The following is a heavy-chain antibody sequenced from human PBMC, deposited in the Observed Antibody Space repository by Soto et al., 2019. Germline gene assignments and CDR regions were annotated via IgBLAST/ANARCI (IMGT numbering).Heavy chain of an antibody. CDR2: ISHDGSNE. Sequence: VGSLRLSCAASGFTFSSFGMHWVRQAPGKGLEWVTFISHDGSNEYYAESVKGRFTVSRDNAKNTLYLQMNSLRPEDTAVYYCAKVSGTAVAGIERWRQGSLVTVSS. J-gene: IGHJ4*02. D-gene: IGHD6-19*01. CDR1: GFTFSSFG. V-gene: IGHV3-30*18. CDR3: AKVSGTAVAGIER.